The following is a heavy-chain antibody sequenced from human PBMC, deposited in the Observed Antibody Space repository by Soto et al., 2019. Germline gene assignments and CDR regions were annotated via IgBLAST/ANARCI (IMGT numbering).Heavy chain of an antibody. D-gene: IGHD2-15*01. V-gene: IGHV1-18*01. Sequence: ASVKVSCKASGYTFTRSGISWVRQAPGQGPEWMGWISSYNGNTNYAQKLQGRVTMTTDTSTSTAYMELRSLRSDDTAVYYCARDRDIVVVVAATDFCYWGQGTLVTVSS. CDR2: ISSYNGNT. J-gene: IGHJ4*02. CDR1: GYTFTRSG. CDR3: ARDRDIVVVVAATDFCY.